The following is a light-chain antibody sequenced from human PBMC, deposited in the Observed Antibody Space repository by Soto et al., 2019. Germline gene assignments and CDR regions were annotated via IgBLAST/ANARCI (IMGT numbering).Light chain of an antibody. CDR3: ASYTSSDTVI. CDR2: DVT. Sequence: QSALTQPASVSGSPGQSITISCTGTSSDVGGYNYVSWYQNHPGKAPKLMINDVTSRPSGVSSRFSGSKSGNTASLTISGLQAEDEAEYYCASYTSSDTVIFGGGTKLTV. J-gene: IGLJ2*01. CDR1: SSDVGGYNY. V-gene: IGLV2-14*01.